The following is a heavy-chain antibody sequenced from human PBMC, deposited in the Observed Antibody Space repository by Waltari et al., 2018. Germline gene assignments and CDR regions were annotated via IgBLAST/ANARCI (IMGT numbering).Heavy chain of an antibody. V-gene: IGHV1-69*13. Sequence: QVQLVQSGAEVKKPGSSVKVSCKASGGTFSSYAISWVRQAPGQGLEWMGGIIPIIGTTNYAEKFQCRVTITADESTSTAYMEMSSLRSEDTAVYYCSAVAGRGYYFDYWGQGTLVTVSS. CDR3: SAVAGRGYYFDY. CDR1: GGTFSSYA. D-gene: IGHD6-19*01. J-gene: IGHJ4*02. CDR2: IIPIIGTT.